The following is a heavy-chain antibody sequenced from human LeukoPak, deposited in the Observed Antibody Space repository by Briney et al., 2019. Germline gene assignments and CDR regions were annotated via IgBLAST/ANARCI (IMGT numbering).Heavy chain of an antibody. CDR2: IYYSGST. J-gene: IGHJ4*02. Sequence: SETLSLTCTVSGGSIGYYYWSWIRQPPGKGLEWIGYIYYSGSTNYNPSLKSRVTISVDTSKNQFSLKLSSVTAADTAVYYCARVGLAGGFDYWGQGTLVTVSS. CDR3: ARVGLAGGFDY. CDR1: GGSIGYYY. D-gene: IGHD3/OR15-3a*01. V-gene: IGHV4-59*01.